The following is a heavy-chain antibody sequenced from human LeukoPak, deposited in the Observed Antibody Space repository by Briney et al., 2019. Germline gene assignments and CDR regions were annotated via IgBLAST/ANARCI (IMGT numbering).Heavy chain of an antibody. CDR3: ARETSGSSSFSFGY. V-gene: IGHV4-4*07. J-gene: IGHJ4*02. CDR2: IYTSGST. CDR1: GGSISSYY. Sequence: ETLSLTCTVSGGSISSYYWSWIRQPPGKGLEWIGRIYTSGSTNYNPSLKSRVTMSVDTSKNQFSLKLSSVTAADTAVYYCARETSGSSSFSFGYWGQGTLVTVSS. D-gene: IGHD6-13*01.